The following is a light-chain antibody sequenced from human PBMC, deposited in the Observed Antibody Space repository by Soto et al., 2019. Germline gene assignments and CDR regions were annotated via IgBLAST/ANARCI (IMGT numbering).Light chain of an antibody. J-gene: IGKJ1*01. CDR1: ETITTS. CDR2: DAS. V-gene: IGKV1-5*01. CDR3: QQYGSYPRT. Sequence: DIQMTQSPSTLSATVGDGVTITCRASETITTSLAWYQQQPGTAPKVLIYDASTLESGVPSRFSGSGSGTEFTLTISSLQPADFATYYCQQYGSYPRTFGQGTKADIK.